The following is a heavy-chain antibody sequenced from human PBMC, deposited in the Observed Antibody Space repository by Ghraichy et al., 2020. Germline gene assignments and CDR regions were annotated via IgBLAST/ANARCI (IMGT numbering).Heavy chain of an antibody. CDR1: GFTFSSYG. V-gene: IGHV3-30*02. CDR3: AKGRGYSGYFDAFDI. CDR2: IRYDGSNK. D-gene: IGHD5-12*01. J-gene: IGHJ3*02. Sequence: GGSLRLSCAASGFTFSSYGMHWVRQAPGKGLEWVAFIRYDGSNKYYADSVKGRFTISRDNSKNTLYLQMNSLRAEDTAVYYCAKGRGYSGYFDAFDIWGQGTMVTVSS.